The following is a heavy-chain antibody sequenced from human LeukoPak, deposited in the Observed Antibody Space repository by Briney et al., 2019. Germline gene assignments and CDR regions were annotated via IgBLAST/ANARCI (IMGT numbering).Heavy chain of an antibody. J-gene: IGHJ4*02. D-gene: IGHD3-22*01. V-gene: IGHV3-21*01. CDR1: GFTFGSYS. Sequence: GGSLRLSCAASGFTFGSYSMNWVRQAPGKGLEWVSSISSSSSYIYYADSVKGRFTISRDNAKNSLYLQMNSLRAEDTAVYYCARSGSYYSPIDYWGQGTLVTVSS. CDR2: ISSSSSYI. CDR3: ARSGSYYSPIDY.